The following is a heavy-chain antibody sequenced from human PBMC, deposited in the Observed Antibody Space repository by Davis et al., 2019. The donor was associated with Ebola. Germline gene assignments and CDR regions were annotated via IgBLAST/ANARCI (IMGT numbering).Heavy chain of an antibody. Sequence: GESLKISCAASGFTFSTYWMSWVRQAPGEGLEWVANIKQDGSERYYVDSVKGRFTISRDNAKNSLYLQMNSLRAEDTAVYYCARGIYYSVQSGFDYWGPGTLVTVSS. J-gene: IGHJ4*02. V-gene: IGHV3-7*01. D-gene: IGHD4-11*01. CDR2: IKQDGSER. CDR1: GFTFSTYW. CDR3: ARGIYYSVQSGFDY.